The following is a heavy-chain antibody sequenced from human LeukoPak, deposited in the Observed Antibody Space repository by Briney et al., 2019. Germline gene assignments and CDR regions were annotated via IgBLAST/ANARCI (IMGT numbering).Heavy chain of an antibody. CDR2: ISVDNDNT. CDR3: ARDPLSVEMATIRWFEY. V-gene: IGHV1-18*01. D-gene: IGHD5-24*01. Sequence: GASVKVSCKGSGYTFTSYGISWVRQAPGQGLEWMGWISVDNDNTNYAQKFQGRVTMTTDTSTSTAYMELRSLKSDDTAVYYCARDPLSVEMATIRWFEYWGQGTLVTVSS. J-gene: IGHJ4*02. CDR1: GYTFTSYG.